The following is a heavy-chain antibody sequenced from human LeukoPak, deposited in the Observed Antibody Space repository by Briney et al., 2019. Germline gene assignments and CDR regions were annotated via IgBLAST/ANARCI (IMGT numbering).Heavy chain of an antibody. CDR1: GGSFSGYY. V-gene: IGHV4-34*01. Sequence: SETLSLTCAVYGGSFSGYYWSWIRQPPGKGLEWIGEINHSGSTNYNPSLKSRVTISVDTSKNQFSLKLSSVTAADTAVYYCAKLGRELRYFDWAYWGQGTLVTVSS. D-gene: IGHD3-9*01. J-gene: IGHJ4*02. CDR3: AKLGRELRYFDWAY. CDR2: INHSGST.